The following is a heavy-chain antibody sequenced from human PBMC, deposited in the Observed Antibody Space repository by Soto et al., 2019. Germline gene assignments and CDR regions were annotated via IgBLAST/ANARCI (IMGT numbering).Heavy chain of an antibody. Sequence: ASVKVSCKASGYTFTSYAMHWVRQAPGQRLEWMGWINAGNGNTKYSQKFQGRVTITRDTSASTAYMELSSLRSEDTAVYYCAREYQELDSSGYLYWGQGTLVTVSS. CDR1: GYTFTSYA. D-gene: IGHD3-22*01. V-gene: IGHV1-3*01. J-gene: IGHJ4*02. CDR2: INAGNGNT. CDR3: AREYQELDSSGYLY.